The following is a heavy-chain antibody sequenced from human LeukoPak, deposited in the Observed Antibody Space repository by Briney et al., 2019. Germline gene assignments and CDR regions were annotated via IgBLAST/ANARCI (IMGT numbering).Heavy chain of an antibody. J-gene: IGHJ4*02. CDR1: GYTFTSYG. CDR3: ARVGIAAAGTPQGGSSY. Sequence: ASVKVSCKASGYTFTSYGISWVRQAPRQGLEWMGWISAYNGNTNYAQKLQGRVTMTTDTSTSTAYMELRSLRSDDTAVYYCARVGIAAAGTPQGGSSYWGQGTLVTVSS. D-gene: IGHD6-13*01. V-gene: IGHV1-18*01. CDR2: ISAYNGNT.